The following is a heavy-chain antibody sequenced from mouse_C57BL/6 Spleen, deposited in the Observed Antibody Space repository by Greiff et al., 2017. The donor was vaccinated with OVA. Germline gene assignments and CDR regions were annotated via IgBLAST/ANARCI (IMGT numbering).Heavy chain of an antibody. V-gene: IGHV1-22*01. Sequence: EVKLMESGPELVKPGASVKMSCKASGYTFTDYNMHWVKQSHGKSLEWIGYINPNNGGTSYNQKFKGKATLTVNKSSSTAYMELRSLTSEDSAVYYCARERGDGYPAWFAYWGQGTLVTVSA. CDR2: INPNNGGT. CDR1: GYTFTDYN. D-gene: IGHD2-3*01. CDR3: ARERGDGYPAWFAY. J-gene: IGHJ3*01.